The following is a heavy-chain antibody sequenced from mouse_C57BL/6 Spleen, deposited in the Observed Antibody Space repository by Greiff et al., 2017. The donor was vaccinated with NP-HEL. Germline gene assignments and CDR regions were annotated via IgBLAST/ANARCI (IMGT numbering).Heavy chain of an antibody. CDR2: IAPETGDT. CDR1: GFNIKDDY. CDR3: TKGIDY. V-gene: IGHV14-4*01. Sequence: VQLQPSGAELVRPGASVKLSCTASGFNIKDDYMHWVKQRPDQGLEWIGWIAPETGDTEYASKFQGKATITADTASNTAYLQLSSLTSEDTSVYYCTKGIDYWGQGTTLTVSS. J-gene: IGHJ2*01.